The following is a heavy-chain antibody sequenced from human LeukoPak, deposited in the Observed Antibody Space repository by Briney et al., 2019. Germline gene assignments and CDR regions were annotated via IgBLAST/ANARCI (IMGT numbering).Heavy chain of an antibody. CDR1: GFTFSSYA. CDR2: ISYDGSNK. D-gene: IGHD3-9*01. J-gene: IGHJ4*02. V-gene: IGHV3-30*04. CDR3: AGDILTSPERVFDY. Sequence: GRSLRLSCAASGFTFSSYAMHWVRQAPGKGLEWVAVISYDGSNKYYADSVKGRFTISRDNSKNTLYLQMNSLRAEDTAVYYCAGDILTSPERVFDYWGQGTLVTVSS.